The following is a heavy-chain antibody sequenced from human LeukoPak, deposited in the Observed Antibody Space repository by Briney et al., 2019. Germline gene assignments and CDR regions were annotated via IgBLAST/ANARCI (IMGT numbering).Heavy chain of an antibody. J-gene: IGHJ4*02. D-gene: IGHD3-10*01. Sequence: SQTLSLTCTVSGGSISSGGYYWSWIRQHPGKGREWIGYIYYSGSTYYNPSRKSRVTISVDTSKNQFSLRLSSVAAADTAVYYSSGDHYCGSGSYIDYWGQGTLVTVSS. V-gene: IGHV4-31*03. CDR3: SGDHYCGSGSYIDY. CDR2: IYYSGST. CDR1: GGSISSGGYY.